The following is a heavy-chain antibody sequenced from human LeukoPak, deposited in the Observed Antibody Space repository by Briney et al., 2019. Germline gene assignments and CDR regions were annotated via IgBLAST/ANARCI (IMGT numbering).Heavy chain of an antibody. J-gene: IGHJ4*02. D-gene: IGHD2/OR15-2a*01. CDR2: FSGSGGST. Sequence: GSLRLSCAASGFIFSNYAMSWVRQAPGKGLQWVSAFSGSGGSTYYADSVKGRFTISRDNSRNTLYLQMNSLRAEDTAVYYCARSGLSRFGLWGQGTLVTVSS. CDR1: GFIFSNYA. V-gene: IGHV3-23*01. CDR3: ARSGLSRFGL.